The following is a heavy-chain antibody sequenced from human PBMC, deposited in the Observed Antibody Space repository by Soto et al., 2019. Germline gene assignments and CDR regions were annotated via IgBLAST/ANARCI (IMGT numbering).Heavy chain of an antibody. D-gene: IGHD6-13*01. J-gene: IGHJ4*02. V-gene: IGHV3-30*18. CDR2: LSYDGSNQ. CDR1: GLTFSSYG. Sequence: GGSLRLSCAASGLTFSSYGMYWVRQAPGKGLDWVASLSYDGSNQYYADSVKGRFTISRDTSKNTLYLQMNSLRAEDTAVYYCAKTSSWLSPWFDYWRQGALVTVSS. CDR3: AKTSSWLSPWFDY.